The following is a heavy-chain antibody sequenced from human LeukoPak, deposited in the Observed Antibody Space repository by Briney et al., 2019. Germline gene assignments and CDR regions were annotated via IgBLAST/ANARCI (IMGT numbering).Heavy chain of an antibody. CDR1: GYTFTGYY. D-gene: IGHD3-10*01. V-gene: IGHV1-2*02. J-gene: IGHJ5*02. CDR3: ARRRPTPITMVRGATTYNWFDP. Sequence: GASVKVSCKASGYTFTGYYMHWVRQAPGQGLEWMGWINPNSGGTNYAQKFQGRVTMTRDTSISTAYMELSRLRSEDTAVYYCARRRPTPITMVRGATTYNWFDPWGQGTLVTVSS. CDR2: INPNSGGT.